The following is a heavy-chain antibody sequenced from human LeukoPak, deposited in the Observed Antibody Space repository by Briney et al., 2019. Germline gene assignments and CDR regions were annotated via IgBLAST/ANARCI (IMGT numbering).Heavy chain of an antibody. Sequence: GGSLRLSCAASGFTFSSYSMNWVRQAPGKGLKWVSSISSSSSYIYYADSVKGRFTISRDNAKNSLYLQMNSLRAEDTVFFYKQKTAYEILTGYYSSVYWGQGTLVTVSS. CDR3: QKTAYEILTGYYSSVY. V-gene: IGHV3-21*01. J-gene: IGHJ4*02. CDR2: ISSSSSYI. CDR1: GFTFSSYS. D-gene: IGHD3-9*01.